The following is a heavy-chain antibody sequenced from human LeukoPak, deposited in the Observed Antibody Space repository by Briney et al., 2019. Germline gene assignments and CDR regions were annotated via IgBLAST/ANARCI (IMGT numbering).Heavy chain of an antibody. D-gene: IGHD5-18*01. CDR3: ASIYGYGWHSGVDP. CDR2: MDYTGSA. J-gene: IGHJ5*02. CDR1: GGSINSSNYY. V-gene: IGHV4-39*07. Sequence: SSETLSLTCTVSGGSINSSNYYWGWLRQPPGKGLECIGTMDYTGSAYYNPSLKSRVTISVDTSKNQFSLKLSSVTAADTAVYYCASIYGYGWHSGVDPWGQGTLVTVSS.